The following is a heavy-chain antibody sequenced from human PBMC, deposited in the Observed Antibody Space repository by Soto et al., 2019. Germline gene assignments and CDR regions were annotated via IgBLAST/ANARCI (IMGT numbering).Heavy chain of an antibody. J-gene: IGHJ6*02. V-gene: IGHV3-15*01. CDR2: IQTKTGGGTA. CDR1: GLSFSDVK. CDR3: ATDYGWALQI. D-gene: IGHD4-17*01. Sequence: EVQLVASGGVLVKPGESLRLSCAGSGLSFSDVKMTWVRQLPGKGLEWVGRIQTKTGGGTADYPAAVRGRFTISRDDSKNTLYLQLKSLKTEDTAVYYCATDYGWALQIWGQGTTVTVSS.